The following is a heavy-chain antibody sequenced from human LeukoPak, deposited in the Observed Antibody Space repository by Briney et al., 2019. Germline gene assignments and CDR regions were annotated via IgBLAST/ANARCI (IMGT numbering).Heavy chain of an antibody. V-gene: IGHV1-18*01. CDR3: ARGRIAVAGDWFDP. CDR2: ISAYNGNT. Sequence: GASVKVSCKASGYTFTSYGISWVRQAPGQGLEWMGWISAYNGNTNYAQKFQGRVTITTDESTSTAYMELSSLRSEDTAVYYCARGRIAVAGDWFDPWGQGTLVTVSS. D-gene: IGHD6-19*01. J-gene: IGHJ5*02. CDR1: GYTFTSYG.